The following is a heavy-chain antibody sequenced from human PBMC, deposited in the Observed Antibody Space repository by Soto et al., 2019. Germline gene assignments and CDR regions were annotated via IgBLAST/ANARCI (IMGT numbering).Heavy chain of an antibody. CDR1: GFTFSSYD. D-gene: IGHD3-3*01. CDR3: ARGRGFYDFWSGSVMDV. Sequence: ESGGGLVQPGGSLRLSCAASGFTFSSYDMHWVRQATGKGLEWVSAIGTAGDTYYPGSVKGRFTISRENAKNSLYLQMNSLRAEDTAVYYCARGRGFYDFWSGSVMDVWGQGTTVTVSS. J-gene: IGHJ6*02. V-gene: IGHV3-13*01. CDR2: IGTAGDT.